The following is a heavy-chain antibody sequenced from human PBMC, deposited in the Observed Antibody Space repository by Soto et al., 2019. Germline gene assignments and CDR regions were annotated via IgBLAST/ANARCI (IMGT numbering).Heavy chain of an antibody. J-gene: IGHJ6*02. Sequence: EVQLVESGGGLVKPGGSLRLSCAASGFTFSSYSMNWVRQAPGKGLEWVSSISSSSSYIYYADSVKGRFTISRDNAKNSLYLQMNSLRAEDTAVYYCASSYYYDSSGYYYPYYYYGMDVWGQGTTVTVSS. CDR3: ASSYYYDSSGYYYPYYYYGMDV. V-gene: IGHV3-21*01. D-gene: IGHD3-22*01. CDR1: GFTFSSYS. CDR2: ISSSSSYI.